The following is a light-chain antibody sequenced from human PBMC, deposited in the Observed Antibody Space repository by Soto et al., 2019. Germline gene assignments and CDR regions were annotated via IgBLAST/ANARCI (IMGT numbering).Light chain of an antibody. CDR3: QQYDSYSLRT. CDR2: KAS. J-gene: IGKJ1*01. Sequence: DIQMTQSPSTLSASVGDRVTITCRASQTITTSLAWYQQKPGKAPKLLIYKASSLESGVPSRFSGSGSGTEFTLTISSLQPDDFAPYYCQQYDSYSLRTFGQGTRVEI. V-gene: IGKV1-5*03. CDR1: QTITTS.